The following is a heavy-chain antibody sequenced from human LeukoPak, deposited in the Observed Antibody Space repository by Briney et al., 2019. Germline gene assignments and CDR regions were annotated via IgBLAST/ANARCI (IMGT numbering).Heavy chain of an antibody. Sequence: GESLKISCKGSGYSFISYWIGWVRQRPGKGPEWMGIIYPGDSDTRYSPSFQGQVTISADKSISTAYLQWSSLKASDTAMYYCARHRVGGTAMVRYFDYWGQGTLVTVSS. D-gene: IGHD5-18*01. CDR2: IYPGDSDT. CDR3: ARHRVGGTAMVRYFDY. CDR1: GYSFISYW. J-gene: IGHJ4*02. V-gene: IGHV5-51*01.